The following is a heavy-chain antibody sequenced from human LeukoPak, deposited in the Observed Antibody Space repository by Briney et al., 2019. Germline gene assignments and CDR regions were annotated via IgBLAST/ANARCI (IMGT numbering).Heavy chain of an antibody. J-gene: IGHJ3*02. CDR1: GFTFSSYS. D-gene: IGHD3-22*01. CDR2: ISSSISTI. Sequence: PGGSLRLSCAASGFTFSSYSMNWVRRAPGKGLGWVSYISSSISTIYYAASVKGRFTISRDNAKNSLYLQMNSLRAEDTAVYYCARVGLVVENRARAFDIWGQGTMVNVSS. CDR3: ARVGLVVENRARAFDI. V-gene: IGHV3-48*04.